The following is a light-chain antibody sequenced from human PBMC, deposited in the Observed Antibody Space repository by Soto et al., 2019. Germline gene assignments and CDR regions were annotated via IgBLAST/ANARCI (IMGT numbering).Light chain of an antibody. Sequence: QSVLTQPRSVSGSPGQSVTISCTGPSSDVGGLHSVSWYQQRPGTAPKLMIFDVTKRPSGVPDRFSGSKSDNTASLTISGLQADDEADYYCSSYTSGRDVYVFGGGTKV. J-gene: IGLJ1*01. CDR3: SSYTSGRDVYV. CDR1: SSDVGGLHS. V-gene: IGLV2-11*01. CDR2: DVT.